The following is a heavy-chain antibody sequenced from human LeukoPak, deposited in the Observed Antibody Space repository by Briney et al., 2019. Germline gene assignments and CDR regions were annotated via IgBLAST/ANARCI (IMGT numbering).Heavy chain of an antibody. D-gene: IGHD2-15*01. Sequence: ASVKVSCKVSGYTLTELSMHWVRQAPRKGLEWMGGFDPEDGETIYAQKFQGRVTMTEDTSTDTAYMELSSLRSEDTAVYYCATPTVVVVAASRAFDIWGQGTMVTVSS. CDR3: ATPTVVVVAASRAFDI. CDR1: GYTLTELS. V-gene: IGHV1-24*01. J-gene: IGHJ3*02. CDR2: FDPEDGET.